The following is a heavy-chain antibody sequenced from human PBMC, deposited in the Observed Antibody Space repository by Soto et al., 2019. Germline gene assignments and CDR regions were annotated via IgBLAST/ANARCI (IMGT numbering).Heavy chain of an antibody. CDR2: ISWNDER. Sequence: QITLKESGPTLVKPTQTLTLTCTVSGFSLTTHEVGVGWIRQPPGKALEWLAFISWNDERRYSPSLKRRLTITKDTSKNQVVLTMANVDPADTGTYFCGHRPPKYSTAWLGFDFWGQGTTVAVSS. V-gene: IGHV2-5*01. CDR3: GHRPPKYSTAWLGFDF. J-gene: IGHJ3*01. D-gene: IGHD5-18*01. CDR1: GFSLTTHEVG.